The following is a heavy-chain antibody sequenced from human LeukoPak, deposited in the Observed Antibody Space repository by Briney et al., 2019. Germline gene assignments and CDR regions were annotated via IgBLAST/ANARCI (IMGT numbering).Heavy chain of an antibody. CDR1: GFTFSSYG. CDR3: ATYRQVLLPFES. Sequence: PGGTLRLSCAASGFTFSSYGLSWVRQAPGKGLEWVSGISGSGGSTNYADSVKGRFTISRDNSKNTLYLQMNSLRVEDTAIYYCATYRQVLLPFESWGQGTLVTVSS. D-gene: IGHD2-8*02. V-gene: IGHV3-23*01. CDR2: ISGSGGST. J-gene: IGHJ4*02.